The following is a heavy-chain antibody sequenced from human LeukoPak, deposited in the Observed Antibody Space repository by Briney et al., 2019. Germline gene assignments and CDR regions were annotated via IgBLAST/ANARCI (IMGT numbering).Heavy chain of an antibody. V-gene: IGHV3-30*02. CDR1: GFTFSSYG. CDR3: AKGPDLGSGSSFFDY. CDR2: IRYDGSNK. D-gene: IGHD3-10*01. Sequence: GGSLRLSCAASGFTFSSYGMRWVRQAPGKGLEWVAFIRYDGSNKYYADSVKGRFTISRDNSKNTLYLQMNSLRAEDTAVYYCAKGPDLGSGSSFFDYWGQGTLVTVSS. J-gene: IGHJ4*02.